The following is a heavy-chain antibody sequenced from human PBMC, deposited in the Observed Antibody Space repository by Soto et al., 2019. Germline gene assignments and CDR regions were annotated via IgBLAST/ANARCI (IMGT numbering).Heavy chain of an antibody. J-gene: IGHJ5*02. CDR2: INAHSGGT. V-gene: IGHV1-2*02. CDR1: GFSFTGYY. Sequence: ASVKVSCKASGFSFTGYYIHWLRQAPGQGLEWMGWINAHSGGTEYAQKFQGRVTSTRDTSIATAYLTLTSLTSDDTALYYCAKDLTRQLAYWLDPWGQGTQVTVSS. D-gene: IGHD6-6*01. CDR3: AKDLTRQLAYWLDP.